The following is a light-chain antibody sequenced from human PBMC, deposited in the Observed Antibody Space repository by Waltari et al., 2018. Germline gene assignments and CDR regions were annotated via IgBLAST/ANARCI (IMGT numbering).Light chain of an antibody. Sequence: DIQMTQSPSSLSASVGDRVNITCRSSQSIINYLSWYQQKPGRAPKLLMYAASRLESGVPSRFSGSGSGRDFTLIISSLQPEDFATYSCQQSYSQTRTFGQGTKVEIK. CDR1: QSIINY. CDR2: AAS. CDR3: QQSYSQTRT. J-gene: IGKJ1*01. V-gene: IGKV1-39*01.